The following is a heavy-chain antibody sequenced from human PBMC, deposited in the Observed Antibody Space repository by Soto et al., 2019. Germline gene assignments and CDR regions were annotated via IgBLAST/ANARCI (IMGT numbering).Heavy chain of an antibody. CDR3: AKDQLDTAMAPRIMGY. V-gene: IGHV3-30*18. D-gene: IGHD5-18*01. J-gene: IGHJ4*02. CDR1: GFTFSSYG. Sequence: QVQLVESGGGVVQPGRSLRLSCAASGFTFSSYGMHWVRQAPGKGLEWVAVISYDGSNKYYADSVKGRFTISRDNSKNTLYLQMNSRRAEDTAVYYCAKDQLDTAMAPRIMGYWGQGTLVTVSS. CDR2: ISYDGSNK.